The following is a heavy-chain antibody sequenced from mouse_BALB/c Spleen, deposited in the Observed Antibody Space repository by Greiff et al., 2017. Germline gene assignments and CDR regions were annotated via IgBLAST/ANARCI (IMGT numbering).Heavy chain of an antibody. Sequence: VQLQQSGADLVRPGASVKLSCTASGFNITDYYMHWVKQRPEQGLEWIGWIDPENGDTEYAPKFQGKAIMTADTSSNTVYLQLSSLTSEDTAVYYCCPNGNYPYFDYWGQGTTLTVSS. D-gene: IGHD2-1*01. V-gene: IGHV14-4*02. CDR2: IDPENGDT. CDR3: CPNGNYPYFDY. J-gene: IGHJ2*01. CDR1: GFNITDYY.